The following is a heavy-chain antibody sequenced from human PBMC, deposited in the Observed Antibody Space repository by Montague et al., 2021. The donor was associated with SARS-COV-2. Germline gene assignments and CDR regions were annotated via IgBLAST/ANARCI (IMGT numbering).Heavy chain of an antibody. CDR3: ASYRDYGDYY. J-gene: IGHJ4*02. V-gene: IGHV4-30-2*01. CDR2: IHHNGDT. D-gene: IGHD4-17*01. Sequence: TLSLTCAVSGGSVSSGGYYWCWIREAPGKGLEWIGSIHHNGDTYYNPSLESRVTISGDRPKNQFSLKVTSITAADTAVYYCASYRDYGDYYWGQGTLVTVSS. CDR1: GGSVSSGGYY.